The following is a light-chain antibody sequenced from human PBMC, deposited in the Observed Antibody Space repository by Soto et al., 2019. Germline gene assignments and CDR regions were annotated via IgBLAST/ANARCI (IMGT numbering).Light chain of an antibody. CDR3: QSYDSSGPGGV. CDR1: SSNIGAGYD. CDR2: GNS. J-gene: IGLJ3*02. V-gene: IGLV1-40*01. Sequence: QSVLTQPPSVSGAPGQRVTISCTGSSSNIGAGYDVHWYQQLPGTAPKLLIYGNSNRPSGVPDRFSGSKSGTSASLAITGLQAEDEADYYCQSYDSSGPGGVFGGGTKLTDL.